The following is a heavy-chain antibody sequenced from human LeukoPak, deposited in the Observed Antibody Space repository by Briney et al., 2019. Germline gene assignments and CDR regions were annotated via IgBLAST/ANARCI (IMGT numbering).Heavy chain of an antibody. CDR3: GRLPDYGRGY. J-gene: IGHJ4*02. D-gene: IGHD4-17*01. Sequence: PSETLSLTCTVSGGSISSYYWSWVRQPPGKGLGWIGYIYYSGSTNYNPSLKSRVTISVDKSKNQFSLKVRSVTAADTAVYYCGRLPDYGRGYWGQGTLVTVSS. CDR2: IYYSGST. CDR1: GGSISSYY. V-gene: IGHV4-59*08.